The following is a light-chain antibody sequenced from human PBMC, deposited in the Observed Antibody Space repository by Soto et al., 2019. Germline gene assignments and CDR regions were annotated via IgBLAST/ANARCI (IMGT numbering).Light chain of an antibody. CDR3: RSYTSSSSYVV. J-gene: IGLJ2*01. Sequence: QSALTQPASVSGSPGQSITISCTGTSSDVGGYNYVSWYQQHPGKAPKLMIYEVSNRPSGVSNRFSGSKSGTTASLTISGLQAEDEADYYCRSYTSSSSYVVFGGGTKVTVL. CDR1: SSDVGGYNY. CDR2: EVS. V-gene: IGLV2-14*01.